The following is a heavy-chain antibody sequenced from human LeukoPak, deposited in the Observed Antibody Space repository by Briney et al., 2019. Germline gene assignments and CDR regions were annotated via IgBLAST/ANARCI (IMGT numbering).Heavy chain of an antibody. Sequence: GGSLRLSCAASGFTVSNYMTWVRQAPGKGLEWVSVIYSGGSTYYADSVKGRFTISRDNSKNTLYLQMNSLRAEDTAVYYCATVLLWFGELSPLDYWGQGTLVTVSS. CDR1: GFTVSNY. D-gene: IGHD3-10*01. J-gene: IGHJ4*02. CDR3: ATVLLWFGELSPLDY. CDR2: IYSGGST. V-gene: IGHV3-53*01.